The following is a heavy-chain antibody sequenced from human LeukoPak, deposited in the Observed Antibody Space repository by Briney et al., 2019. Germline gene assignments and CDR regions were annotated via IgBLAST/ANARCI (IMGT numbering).Heavy chain of an antibody. Sequence: PGGSLRLSCAASGFTFSSYSMNWVRQAPGKGLEWVSSISSSSSYIYYADSVKGRFTISRDNAKNSLYLQMNSLRAEDTAVYYCAREYYYDSSGYYYLSFDYWGQGTLVTVSS. V-gene: IGHV3-21*01. CDR1: GFTFSSYS. CDR2: ISSSSSYI. CDR3: AREYYYDSSGYYYLSFDY. J-gene: IGHJ4*02. D-gene: IGHD3-22*01.